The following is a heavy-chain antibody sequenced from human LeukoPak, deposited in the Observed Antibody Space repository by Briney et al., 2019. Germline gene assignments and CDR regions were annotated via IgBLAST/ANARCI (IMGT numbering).Heavy chain of an antibody. CDR1: GFTFTAHS. CDR3: VREYDSKGRFDN. V-gene: IGHV3-21*01. Sequence: PGGSLRLSCAISGFTFTAHSMNWVRQAPGKGLEWVSFISSDSTYKYYGDSVKGRFTISRDNANVYLQMNSLRAEDTATYHCVREYDSKGRFDNWGQGTLVIVSS. D-gene: IGHD3-22*01. J-gene: IGHJ4*02. CDR2: ISSDSTYK.